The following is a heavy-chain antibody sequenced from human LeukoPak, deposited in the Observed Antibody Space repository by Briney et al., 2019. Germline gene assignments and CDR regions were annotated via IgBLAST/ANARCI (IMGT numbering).Heavy chain of an antibody. V-gene: IGHV3-30*02. CDR1: GFTFSSYG. D-gene: IGHD4-23*01. J-gene: IGHJ4*02. CDR3: ATDPPSTVITPYYFDY. CDR2: IRFDGNSK. Sequence: GGSLRLSCAAPGFTFSSYGMHWVRQAPGKGLESVAFIRFDGNSKYYADSVKGRFTISRDNSKNTLFLQMNSLRAEDTAVYYCATDPPSTVITPYYFDYWGQGTLVTVSS.